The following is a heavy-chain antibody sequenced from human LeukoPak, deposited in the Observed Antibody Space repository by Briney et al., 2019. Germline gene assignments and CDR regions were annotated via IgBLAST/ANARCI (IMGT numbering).Heavy chain of an antibody. V-gene: IGHV4-59*12. D-gene: IGHD1-26*01. CDR3: ARARSGKWGFDY. CDR2: IYHSGST. J-gene: IGHJ4*02. Sequence: SETLSLTCTVSGDSISSYYWSWIRQTPGKGLEWIGYIYHSGSTNYNPSLKSRITISVDTSKNQFSLKLSSVTAADTAVYYCARARSGKWGFDYWGQGTLVTVSS. CDR1: GDSISSYY.